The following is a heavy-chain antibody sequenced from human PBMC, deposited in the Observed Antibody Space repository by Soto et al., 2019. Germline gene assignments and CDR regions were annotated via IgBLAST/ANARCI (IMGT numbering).Heavy chain of an antibody. CDR2: INSDGSST. CDR1: GFTFSSYW. CDR3: VGGTGY. J-gene: IGHJ4*02. Sequence: EVQVVEFGGGLVQPGGSLRLSCAGSGFTFSSYWMYWARQAPGKGLVWVSRINSDGSSTNYEDSVKGRFTISRDNAKNTVHLQMNSLRAEDTAVYYCVGGTGYWGQGTLVTVSS. V-gene: IGHV3-74*01. D-gene: IGHD1-1*01.